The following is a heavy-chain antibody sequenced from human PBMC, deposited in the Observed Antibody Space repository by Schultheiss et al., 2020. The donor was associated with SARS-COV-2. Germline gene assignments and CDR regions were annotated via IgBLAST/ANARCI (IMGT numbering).Heavy chain of an antibody. Sequence: GGSLRLSCAASGFSFTTNTMNWVRQSPGKGLEWVSSISSSSSYIYYADSVKGRFTISRDNAKNSLYLQMNSLRDEDTAVYYCARDRVPQWVVGAHWFDPWGQGTLVTVSS. V-gene: IGHV3-21*01. D-gene: IGHD1-26*01. CDR3: ARDRVPQWVVGAHWFDP. J-gene: IGHJ5*02. CDR2: ISSSSSYI. CDR1: GFSFTTNT.